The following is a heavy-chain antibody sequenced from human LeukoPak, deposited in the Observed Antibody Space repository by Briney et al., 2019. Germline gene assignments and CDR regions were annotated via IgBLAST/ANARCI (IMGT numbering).Heavy chain of an antibody. CDR1: GFNFRNYA. D-gene: IGHD2-15*01. CDR3: TRSAYCTGGTCYSKTFDY. Sequence: GGSLRLSCAASGFNFRNYAMHWVRQAPGKEPEWVALIRFDGSHKYYADSVKGRFTISRDNSRDTLSLQMGSLRAEDTAVYYCTRSAYCTGGTCYSKTFDYWGQGILVTVSS. J-gene: IGHJ4*02. V-gene: IGHV3-30*02. CDR2: IRFDGSHK.